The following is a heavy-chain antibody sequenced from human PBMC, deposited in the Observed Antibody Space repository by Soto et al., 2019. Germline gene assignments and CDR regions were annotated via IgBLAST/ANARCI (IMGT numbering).Heavy chain of an antibody. CDR2: ISPNSGAT. CDR3: VSEMWTRSGPQNFFDD. Sequence: ASVKASCKASGYTFTSYGIIWVRQAPGQGLEWMGYISPNSGATTYAQNLQGRLTLTTDTSTSTAYMELRSLSSDDTAIYYCVSEMWTRSGPQNFFDDWGLGALVTVSS. J-gene: IGHJ4*02. V-gene: IGHV1-18*01. CDR1: GYTFTSYG. D-gene: IGHD6-25*01.